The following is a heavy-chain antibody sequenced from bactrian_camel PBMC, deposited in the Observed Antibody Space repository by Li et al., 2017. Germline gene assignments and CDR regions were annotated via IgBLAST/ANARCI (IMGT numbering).Heavy chain of an antibody. CDR3: AASLRGSCSDFGY. D-gene: IGHD2*01. J-gene: IGHJ6*01. CDR2: IRRDIGSI. CDR1: GYTYSANC. Sequence: HVQLVESGGGSVQAGGSLRLSCAASGYTYSANCMGWFRQVPGKEREGVAYIRRDIGSIYYADSVKGRFTISQDNAKNTVYLQMNSLKPEDTAMYYCAASLRGSCSDFGYWGQGTQVTVS. V-gene: IGHV3S63*01.